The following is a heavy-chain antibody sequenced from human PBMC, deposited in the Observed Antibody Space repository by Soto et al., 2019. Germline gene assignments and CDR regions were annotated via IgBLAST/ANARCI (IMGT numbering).Heavy chain of an antibody. Sequence: QVQLVQSGAEVRKPGSSVKVSCKASGGTFSRHAISWVRQAPGQGLEWMGGIIPIFGTGNHAQKFQGRVTITADESTSTADMELSSLRSEDTAVYYCARGWGYDSTDYYYAYWGQGTLVIVSS. D-gene: IGHD3-22*01. V-gene: IGHV1-69*01. CDR2: IIPIFGTG. CDR1: GGTFSRHA. J-gene: IGHJ4*02. CDR3: ARGWGYDSTDYYYAY.